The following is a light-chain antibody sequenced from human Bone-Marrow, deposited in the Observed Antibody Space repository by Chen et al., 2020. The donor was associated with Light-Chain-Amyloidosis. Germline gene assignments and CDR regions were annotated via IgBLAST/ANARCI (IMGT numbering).Light chain of an antibody. CDR1: QTIRNNH. Sequence: EIVLTQSPGTLSLSPGQRATLSCRSSQTIRNNHIAWYQQRPGQAPRFLIYFASYRATGTPGRFSGSGYGTDFTLTISSLEPEDYGVYYCQQYGLSRTFGQGTRV. J-gene: IGKJ1*01. V-gene: IGKV3-20*01. CDR3: QQYGLSRT. CDR2: FAS.